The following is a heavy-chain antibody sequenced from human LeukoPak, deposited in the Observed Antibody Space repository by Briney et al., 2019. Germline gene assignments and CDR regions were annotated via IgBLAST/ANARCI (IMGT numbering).Heavy chain of an antibody. CDR1: GDTFSSYA. CDR3: ARDRGVGELPFDY. CDR2: IMPIFGTA. J-gene: IGHJ4*02. Sequence: GASVKVSCKASGDTFSSYAISWVRQAPGQGLEWMGGIMPIFGTANYAQKFQGRVTITADESTSTAYMELSSLRSEDTAVYYCARDRGVGELPFDYWGQGTLVTVSS. V-gene: IGHV1-69*13. D-gene: IGHD1-26*01.